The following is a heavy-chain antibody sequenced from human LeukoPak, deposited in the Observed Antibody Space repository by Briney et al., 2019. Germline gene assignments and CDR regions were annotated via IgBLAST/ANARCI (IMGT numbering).Heavy chain of an antibody. D-gene: IGHD1-1*01. CDR2: ISGSGGST. V-gene: IGHV3-23*01. J-gene: IGHJ5*02. CDR1: GFTFSSYA. CDR3: AKDPTTGTTPNWFDP. Sequence: GGSLRLSCAASGFTFSSYAMSWVRQAPGKRLEWVSAISGSGGSTYYADSVKGRFTISRDNSENTPYLQMNSLRAEDTAVYYCAKDPTTGTTPNWFDPWGQGTLVTVSS.